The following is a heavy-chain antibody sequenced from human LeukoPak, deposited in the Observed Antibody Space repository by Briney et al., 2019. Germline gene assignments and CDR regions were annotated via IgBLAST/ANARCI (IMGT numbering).Heavy chain of an antibody. Sequence: SETLSLTCTVSGGSISSYYWSWIRQPPGKGLEWIGYIYYSGSTNYNPSLKSRVTISVDTSKNQFSLKLSSVTAADTAVYYCARGRGSGWSLRYYFDYWGQGTLVTVSS. CDR3: ARGRGSGWSLRYYFDY. D-gene: IGHD6-19*01. J-gene: IGHJ4*02. CDR2: IYYSGST. V-gene: IGHV4-59*01. CDR1: GGSISSYY.